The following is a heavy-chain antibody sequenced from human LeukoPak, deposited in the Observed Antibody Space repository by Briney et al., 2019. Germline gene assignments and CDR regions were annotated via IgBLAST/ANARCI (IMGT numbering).Heavy chain of an antibody. J-gene: IGHJ3*02. CDR1: GFTVSSNY. CDR2: IYSGGST. V-gene: IGHV3-66*01. Sequence: GGSLRLSCAASGFTVSSNYMSWVRQAPGKGLEWVSVIYSGGSTYYADSVKGRFTISRDNSKNTLYLQMNSLRAEDTAVYYCARDMRAYCGGDCYSDDAFDIWGQGTMVTVSS. D-gene: IGHD2-21*02. CDR3: ARDMRAYCGGDCYSDDAFDI.